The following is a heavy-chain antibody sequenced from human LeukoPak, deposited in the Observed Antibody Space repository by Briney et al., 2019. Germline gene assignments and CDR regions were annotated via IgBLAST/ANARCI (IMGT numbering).Heavy chain of an antibody. V-gene: IGHV3-66*01. CDR1: GLTVTSNY. J-gene: IGHJ4*02. CDR3: ARRGSSSWGDGNDY. Sequence: GGSLRLSCAASGLTVTSNYMSWVRQAPGKGLEWVSVIYSDGSTYYADSVKGRFSISRDNSKNTLYLQLNSLRVEDTAVYYCARRGSSSWGDGNDYWGQGTLVTVSS. CDR2: IYSDGST. D-gene: IGHD6-13*01.